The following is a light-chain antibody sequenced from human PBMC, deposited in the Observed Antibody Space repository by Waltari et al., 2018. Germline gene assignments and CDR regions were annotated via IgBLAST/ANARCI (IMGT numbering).Light chain of an antibody. Sequence: SYELTQPPSVSVSPGQTARIICSGDALPKKYVFWYQQKAGQAPVLVIYEDNTRPSGIPPSFSGPSPGALGTLTINGARVEDAADYYCFLTDSSGDRGVFGGGTKLAVL. V-gene: IGLV3-10*01. CDR3: FLTDSSGDRGV. J-gene: IGLJ3*02. CDR2: EDN. CDR1: ALPKKY.